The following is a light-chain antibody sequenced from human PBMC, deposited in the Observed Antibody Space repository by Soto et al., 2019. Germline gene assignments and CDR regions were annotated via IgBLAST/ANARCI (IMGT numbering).Light chain of an antibody. CDR2: DVS. Sequence: QSALTQPASVSGSPGQSITISCAGTSSDVGGYTYVSWYQQHPGKAPKLMIYDVSNRPSGVSNRFSGSKSGNTASLTISGLQAEDEADYYCTSYTSNSTPYVFGGGTQLTVL. V-gene: IGLV2-14*01. J-gene: IGLJ7*01. CDR3: TSYTSNSTPYV. CDR1: SSDVGGYTY.